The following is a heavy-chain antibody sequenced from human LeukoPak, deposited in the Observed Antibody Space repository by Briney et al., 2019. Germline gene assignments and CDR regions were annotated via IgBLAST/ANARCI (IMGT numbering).Heavy chain of an antibody. Sequence: SGTLSLTCAVSGGSISSSNWWSWVRQPPGKGLEWIGEIYHSGSTNYNPSLKSRVTISVDKSKNQFSLKLSSVTAADTAVYYCARGLGYYDSSGYKYYFDYWGQGTLVTVSS. CDR3: ARGLGYYDSSGYKYYFDY. CDR1: GGSISSSNW. J-gene: IGHJ4*02. CDR2: IYHSGST. D-gene: IGHD3-22*01. V-gene: IGHV4-4*02.